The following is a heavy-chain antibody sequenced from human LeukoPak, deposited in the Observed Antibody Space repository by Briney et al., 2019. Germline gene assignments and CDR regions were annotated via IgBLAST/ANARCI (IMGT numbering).Heavy chain of an antibody. V-gene: IGHV4-39*07. CDR3: ARDIRSGDHAFDI. D-gene: IGHD3-10*01. J-gene: IGHJ3*02. CDR1: GGSISSSSYY. Sequence: SETLSLTCTVSGGSISSSSYYWGWIRQPPGKGLEWIGSIYYSGSTYYNPSLKSRVTISVDTSKNQFSLKLSSVTAADTAVYYCARDIRSGDHAFDIWGQGTMVTVSS. CDR2: IYYSGST.